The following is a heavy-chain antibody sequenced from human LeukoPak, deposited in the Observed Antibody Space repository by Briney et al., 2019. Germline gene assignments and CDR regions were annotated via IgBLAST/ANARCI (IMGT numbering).Heavy chain of an antibody. CDR2: IYYSGST. Sequence: PSETLSLTCTVSGGSISSYYWSWIRQPPGKGLEWIGYIYYSGSTNYKPSLKSRVTISVDTSKNQFSLKLSSVTAADTAVYYCARIRQHETSFWSGYEMALVFDYWGQGTLVTVYS. CDR3: ARIRQHETSFWSGYEMALVFDY. D-gene: IGHD3-3*01. J-gene: IGHJ4*02. CDR1: GGSISSYY. V-gene: IGHV4-59*01.